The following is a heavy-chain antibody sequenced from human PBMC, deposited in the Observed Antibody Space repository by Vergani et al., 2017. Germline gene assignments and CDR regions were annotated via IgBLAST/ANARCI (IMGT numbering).Heavy chain of an antibody. CDR2: IYYSGST. CDR3: ARGRSYYDFWSGYGNYFDY. V-gene: IGHV4-59*12. J-gene: IGHJ4*02. Sequence: QVQLQESGPGLVKPSETLSLTCTVSGGSISSYYWSWIRQPPGKGLEWIGYIYYSGSTNYNPSLKRRVTISVDTSKNQFSLKLSSVTAADTAVYYCARGRSYYDFWSGYGNYFDYWGQGTLVTVSS. D-gene: IGHD3-3*01. CDR1: GGSISSYY.